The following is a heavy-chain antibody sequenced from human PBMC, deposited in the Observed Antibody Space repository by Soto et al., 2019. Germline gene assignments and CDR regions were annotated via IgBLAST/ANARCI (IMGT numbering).Heavy chain of an antibody. Sequence: GASVKGSCKASGYTFTGYYMHWVRQAPGQGLEWMGWINPNSGGTNYAQKFQGWVTMTRDTSISTAYMELSRLRSDDTAVYYCARDPEGGDYYGMDVWGQGTTVTVSS. CDR1: GYTFTGYY. CDR3: ARDPEGGDYYGMDV. V-gene: IGHV1-2*04. CDR2: INPNSGGT. J-gene: IGHJ6*02.